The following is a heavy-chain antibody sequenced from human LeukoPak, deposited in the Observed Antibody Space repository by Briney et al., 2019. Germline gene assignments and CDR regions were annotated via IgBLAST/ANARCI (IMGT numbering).Heavy chain of an antibody. J-gene: IGHJ4*02. CDR2: INHSGST. V-gene: IGHV4-34*01. Sequence: SETLSLTCAVHGGSFSGYYWSWIRQPPGKGLEWIGEINHSGSTNYNPSLESRVTISVDTSKNQFSLKLSSVTAADTAVYYCARVDSYGYARPHWGQGTLVTVSS. D-gene: IGHD5-18*01. CDR3: ARVDSYGYARPH. CDR1: GGSFSGYY.